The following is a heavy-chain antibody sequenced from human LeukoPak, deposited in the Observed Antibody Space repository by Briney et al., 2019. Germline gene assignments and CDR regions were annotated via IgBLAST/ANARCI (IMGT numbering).Heavy chain of an antibody. D-gene: IGHD5-12*01. CDR3: TAVATSGIGHAFDI. CDR2: IKSKTDGGTT. CDR1: GFTFNNAW. J-gene: IGHJ3*02. Sequence: GGSLRLSCAASGFTFNNAWMSWVRQAPGKGLEWVGRIKSKTDGGTTDYAAPVKGRFTISRDDSEKTLYLQMNSLKSEDTAVYYCTAVATSGIGHAFDIWGQGTMVTVSS. V-gene: IGHV3-15*01.